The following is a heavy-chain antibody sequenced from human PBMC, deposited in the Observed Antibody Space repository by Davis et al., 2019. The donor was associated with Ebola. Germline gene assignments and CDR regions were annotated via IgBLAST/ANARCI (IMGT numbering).Heavy chain of an antibody. D-gene: IGHD5-18*01. CDR1: GFTFSSYS. J-gene: IGHJ4*02. Sequence: PGGSLRLSCAASGFTFSSYSMNWVRQAPGKGLEWVSSISSSSSYIYYADSVKGRFTMSRDNAKNSLYLQMNSLRAEDTAVYYCARYRGDTAMVVPFDYWGQGTLVTVSS. V-gene: IGHV3-21*01. CDR3: ARYRGDTAMVVPFDY. CDR2: ISSSSSYI.